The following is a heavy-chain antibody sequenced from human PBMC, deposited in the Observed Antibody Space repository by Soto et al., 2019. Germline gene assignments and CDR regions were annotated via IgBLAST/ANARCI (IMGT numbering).Heavy chain of an antibody. J-gene: IGHJ6*02. D-gene: IGHD4-17*01. CDR3: AREPTTVTNYYYYALDV. Sequence: QVQLQESGPGLVKPSETLSLTCTVSGGSVSSGSYYWSWIRQPPGKGLEWIGYISYSGSTNYNPSPKSRVTISLDTSKTQFSLKLSSVTAADTAVYYCAREPTTVTNYYYYALDVWGQGTTVTVSS. V-gene: IGHV4-61*01. CDR2: ISYSGST. CDR1: GGSVSSGSYY.